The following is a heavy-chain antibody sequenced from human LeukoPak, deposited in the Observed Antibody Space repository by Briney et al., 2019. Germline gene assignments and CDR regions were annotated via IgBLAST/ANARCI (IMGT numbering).Heavy chain of an antibody. CDR3: ARDRESESDSEGDY. J-gene: IGHJ4*02. CDR2: IKQGGSEI. CDR1: GFTFRRFW. D-gene: IGHD4-11*01. Sequence: GGSLRVSCSADGFTFRRFWMSWGRQAPGKGLEYVALIKQGGSEIFHMDSVKGRFTISRDDATNSLYLQMNSVRVEDTALYYCARDRESESDSEGDYWGQGTLVTVSS. V-gene: IGHV3-7*01.